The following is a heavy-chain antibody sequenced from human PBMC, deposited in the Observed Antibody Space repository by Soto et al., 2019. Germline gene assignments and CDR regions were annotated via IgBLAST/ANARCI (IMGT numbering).Heavy chain of an antibody. D-gene: IGHD6-13*01. Sequence: PGGSLRLSCAASGFTFSSYAMSWVRQAPGKGLEWVSAISGSGGSTYYADSVKGRFTISRDNSKNTLYLQMNSLKTEDTAVYYCTTDSAPYSSSFLRWGQGTMVTVSS. CDR2: ISGSGGST. CDR3: TTDSAPYSSSFLR. J-gene: IGHJ3*01. CDR1: GFTFSSYA. V-gene: IGHV3-23*01.